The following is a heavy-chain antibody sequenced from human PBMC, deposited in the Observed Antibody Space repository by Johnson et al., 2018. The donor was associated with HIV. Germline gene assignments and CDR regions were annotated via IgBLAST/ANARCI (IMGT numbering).Heavy chain of an antibody. CDR3: ARVRERWELLLSDGSDI. D-gene: IGHD1-26*01. Sequence: VQLVESGGGVVQPGGSLRLSCAASGFTFSSYAMHWVRQASGKGLEWVGRIRSNANNYATAYAASVKGRFSISRDDSKNTAYLQMSSLKTEDTALYYCARVRERWELLLSDGSDIWGQGTMVTLSS. CDR2: IRSNANNYAT. V-gene: IGHV3-73*01. J-gene: IGHJ3*02. CDR1: GFTFSSYA.